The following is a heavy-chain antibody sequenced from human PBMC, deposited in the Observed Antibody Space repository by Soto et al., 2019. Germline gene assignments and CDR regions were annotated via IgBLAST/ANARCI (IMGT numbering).Heavy chain of an antibody. V-gene: IGHV3-23*01. CDR1: GFTFNIFA. D-gene: IGHD1-26*01. J-gene: IGHJ4*02. CDR2: ISASGSVT. CDR3: AKKLSTGGYYYYFDY. Sequence: PGGSLRLSCAASGFTFNIFAMTWVRQAPGKGLEWVSTISASGSVTYYADSVKGRFTISRDNSKNTLYLQMNSLRAEDTAVYYCAKKLSTGGYYYYFDYWGQGTLVTVSS.